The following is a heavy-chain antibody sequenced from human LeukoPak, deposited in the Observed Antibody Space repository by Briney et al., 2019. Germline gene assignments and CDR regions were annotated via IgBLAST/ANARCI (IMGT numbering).Heavy chain of an antibody. J-gene: IGHJ4*02. CDR2: IMYDGSS. CDR3: AGGRFFFDSRGAFY. D-gene: IGHD3-3*01. Sequence: PSETLSLTCAVHGGSFSGYYWSWIRQPPGKGLEWIGEIMYDGSSNYHPSLKSRVSMSVDTSKNQFSLKMTSVTAADTAVYYCAGGRFFFDSRGAFYGGQGPLAPVSS. CDR1: GGSFSGYY. V-gene: IGHV4-34*01.